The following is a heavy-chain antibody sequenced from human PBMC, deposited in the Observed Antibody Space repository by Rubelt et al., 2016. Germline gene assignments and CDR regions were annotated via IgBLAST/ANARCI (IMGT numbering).Heavy chain of an antibody. Sequence: QVQLQGSGPGLVKPSETLSLTCTVSGGSVSSNYWSYIRQPPGKGLEWIGYVYKIGSTSYNPSLKCWVTLSLDTSKNRSSLNLNSVTSADTAVYYCARLRGTTMVDYWGQGTLVTVSS. D-gene: IGHD3-10*01. CDR2: VYKIGST. CDR3: ARLRGTTMVDY. V-gene: IGHV4-59*08. CDR1: GGSVSSNY. J-gene: IGHJ4*02.